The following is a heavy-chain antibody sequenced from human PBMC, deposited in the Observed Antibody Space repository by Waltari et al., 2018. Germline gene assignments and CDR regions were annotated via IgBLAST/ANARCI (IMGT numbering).Heavy chain of an antibody. CDR2: IRSKANSYAT. D-gene: IGHD2-15*01. CDR3: ARGPPYYCSGGSCYSKPLDY. CDR1: GFTFSGSA. Sequence: GGGLVQPGGSLKLSCAASGFTFSGSAMHWVRQASGKGLEWVGRIRSKANSYATAYAASVKGRFTISRDDSKNTAYLQMNSLKTEDTAVYYCARGPPYYCSGGSCYSKPLDYWGQGTLVTVSS. J-gene: IGHJ4*02. V-gene: IGHV3-73*01.